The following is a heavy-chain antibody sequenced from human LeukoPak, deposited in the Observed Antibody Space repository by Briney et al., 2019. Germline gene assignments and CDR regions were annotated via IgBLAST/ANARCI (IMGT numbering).Heavy chain of an antibody. Sequence: SETLSLTCTVSGASISSTTYYRGWIRQPPRKGLEWIASIYYSGSTYYNPSPKSRVTISVDTSKNQFSLKLSSVTAADTAVYFCARGPYSYDSSGAFDIWGQGTMVTVSS. D-gene: IGHD3-22*01. CDR1: GASISSTTYY. CDR3: ARGPYSYDSSGAFDI. J-gene: IGHJ3*02. V-gene: IGHV4-39*01. CDR2: IYYSGST.